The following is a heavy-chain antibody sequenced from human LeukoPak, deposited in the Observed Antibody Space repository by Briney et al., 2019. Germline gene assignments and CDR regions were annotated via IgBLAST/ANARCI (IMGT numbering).Heavy chain of an antibody. Sequence: PGGSLRLSCAASGFTFSSYSMNWVRQAPGKGLEWVSSISSSSSYIYYADSVKGRFTISRDNAKNSLYLQMNSLRAEDTAVYYCARESYSSAAFDIWGQGTMVTVSS. CDR2: ISSSSSYI. CDR1: GFTFSSYS. V-gene: IGHV3-21*01. J-gene: IGHJ3*02. CDR3: ARESYSSAAFDI. D-gene: IGHD6-19*01.